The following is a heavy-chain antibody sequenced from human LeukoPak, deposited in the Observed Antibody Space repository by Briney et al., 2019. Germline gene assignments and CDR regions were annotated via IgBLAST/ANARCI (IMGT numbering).Heavy chain of an antibody. J-gene: IGHJ4*02. CDR2: IKSKTDGGTT. CDR3: ASGGGYCSSTSCHSFDY. V-gene: IGHV3-15*01. Sequence: PGGSLRLSCAASGFTFSNAWMSWVRQAPGKGLEWVGRIKSKTDGGTTDYAAPVKGRFTISRDDSKNTLYLQMNSLRSEDTAVYYCASGGGYCSSTSCHSFDYWGQGTLVTVSS. D-gene: IGHD2-2*01. CDR1: GFTFSNAW.